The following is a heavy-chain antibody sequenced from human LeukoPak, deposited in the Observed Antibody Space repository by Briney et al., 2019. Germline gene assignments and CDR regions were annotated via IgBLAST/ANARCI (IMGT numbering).Heavy chain of an antibody. CDR3: ARDYTPTTVVTSEIDY. D-gene: IGHD4-23*01. CDR2: IKQDGSEK. J-gene: IGHJ4*02. Sequence: PGGSLRLSCAVSGFTFGSYWMSWVRQAPGKGLEWVANIKQDGSEKYYVDSVKGRFTISRDNAKNSLYLQMNSLRDEDTAVYYCARDYTPTTVVTSEIDYWGQGTLDTVSS. CDR1: GFTFGSYW. V-gene: IGHV3-7*01.